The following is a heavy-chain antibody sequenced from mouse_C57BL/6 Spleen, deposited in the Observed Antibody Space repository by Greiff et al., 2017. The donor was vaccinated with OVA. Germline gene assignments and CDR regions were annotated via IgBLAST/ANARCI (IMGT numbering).Heavy chain of an antibody. CDR3: ARDTGAY. J-gene: IGHJ3*01. V-gene: IGHV1-52*01. D-gene: IGHD4-1*01. CDR1: GYTFTSYW. Sequence: QVQLQPGAELVRPGSSVKLSCKASGYTFTSYWMHWVKQRPIQGLEWIGNIDPSASETHYTQKFKDQATLTVDKSSSTAYMQRSSRTSEDSAVYYCARDTGAYWGQGTLVTVSA. CDR2: IDPSASET.